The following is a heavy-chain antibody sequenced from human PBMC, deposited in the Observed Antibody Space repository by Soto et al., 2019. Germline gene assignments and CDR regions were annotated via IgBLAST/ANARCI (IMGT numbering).Heavy chain of an antibody. CDR1: GGTFDRYA. V-gene: IGHV1-69*01. J-gene: IGHJ6*02. CDR3: ARAXPXGTMIVVDTVNYAMDV. D-gene: IGHD3-22*01. CDR2: XXXLFGTA. Sequence: QVQLVQSGAEVKKPGSSVKVSCKASGGTFDRYAFSWVRQAPGXGLXXXXXXXXLFGTADYAQRFQGRVTITADESTTTAYMELSSLXSEDTAIYYCARAXPXGTMIVVDTVNYAMDVWGQGTTVTVSS.